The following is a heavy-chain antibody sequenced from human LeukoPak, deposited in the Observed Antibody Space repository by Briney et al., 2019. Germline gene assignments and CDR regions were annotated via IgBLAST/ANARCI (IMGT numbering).Heavy chain of an antibody. Sequence: GGPLRLSCAASGFSFSGYAMHWVRRTPGKGLERVAVISHDEKNKFYADSVKGRFTISRDNSKNTLFLQMNSLRAEDTAFYYCATTFRGVIITRLDYWGQGALVTVSS. V-gene: IGHV3-30*04. CDR3: ATTFRGVIITRLDY. CDR2: ISHDEKNK. CDR1: GFSFSGYA. D-gene: IGHD3-10*01. J-gene: IGHJ4*02.